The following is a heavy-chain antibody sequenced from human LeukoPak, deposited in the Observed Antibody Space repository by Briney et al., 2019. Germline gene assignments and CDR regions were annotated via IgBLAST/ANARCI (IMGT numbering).Heavy chain of an antibody. J-gene: IGHJ5*02. D-gene: IGHD2-15*01. CDR2: IYDSGST. V-gene: IGHV4-61*02. CDR3: ARVDGSCSGGSCPSGNWFDP. Sequence: SQTLSLTCTVSGGSISSGSYYWSWIRQPAGKGLEWIGRIYDSGSTNYNPSLKSRVTMSYTSKNQFTLKLNSVTAEDTAVYYCARVDGSCSGGSCPSGNWFDPWGQGTLVTVSS. CDR1: GGSISSGSYY.